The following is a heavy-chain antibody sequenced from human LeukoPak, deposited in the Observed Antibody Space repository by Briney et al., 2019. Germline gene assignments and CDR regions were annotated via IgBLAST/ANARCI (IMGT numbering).Heavy chain of an antibody. CDR2: IPGSADTT. D-gene: IGHD2-2*02. CDR3: AKSGLATAIVDFDY. J-gene: IGHJ4*02. CDR1: GFTYSSYA. Sequence: GGSLRLSCAASGFTYSSYAMSWVRQAPGKGLDWVSSIPGSADTTYYADSVKGRFTISRDNSKNTVYLQMNSLRAEDTAVYYCAKSGLATAIVDFDYWGQGTLVTVSS. V-gene: IGHV3-23*01.